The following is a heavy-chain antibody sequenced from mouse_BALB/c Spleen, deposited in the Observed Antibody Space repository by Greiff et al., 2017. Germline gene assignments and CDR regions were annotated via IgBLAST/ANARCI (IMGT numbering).Heavy chain of an antibody. Sequence: EVQLQESGPGLVKPSQSLSLTCSVTGYSITSGYYWNWIRQFPGNKLEWMGYISYDGSNNYNPSLKNRISITRDTSKNQFFLKLNSVTTEDTATYYCAREGLRRGWYFDVWGAGTTVTVSS. D-gene: IGHD2-2*01. CDR1: GYSITSGYY. CDR2: ISYDGSN. J-gene: IGHJ1*01. CDR3: AREGLRRGWYFDV. V-gene: IGHV3-6*02.